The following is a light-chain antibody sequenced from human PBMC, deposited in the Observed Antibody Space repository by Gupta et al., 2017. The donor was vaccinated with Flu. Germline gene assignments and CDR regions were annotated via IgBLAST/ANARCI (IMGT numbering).Light chain of an antibody. Sequence: IVLTQSPATLSLSPGEGATLSCRASQSSSSYLAWYQQRPGQAPRLLIYDASNRATGIPARFSGSGSGKEFTLTSSRLEPEDFAVYYCQQGVNWPSLTFGGGTKVEIK. CDR2: DAS. J-gene: IGKJ4*01. V-gene: IGKV3-11*01. CDR3: QQGVNWPSLT. CDR1: QSSSSY.